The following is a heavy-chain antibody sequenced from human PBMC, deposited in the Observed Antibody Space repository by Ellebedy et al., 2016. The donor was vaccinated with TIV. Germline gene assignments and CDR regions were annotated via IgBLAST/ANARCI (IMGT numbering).Heavy chain of an antibody. CDR1: GFTFSGYY. Sequence: GESLKISCAASGFTFSGYYMSWFRQAPGKGPEWVGFIRSKAYGGTTEYAASVKGRFTISRDDSKNSLYLQMNSLKTEDTAVYYCVGTRGGGYSYYYGMDVWGQGTTVTVS. J-gene: IGHJ6*02. CDR2: IRSKAYGGTT. CDR3: VGTRGGGYSYYYGMDV. V-gene: IGHV3-72*01. D-gene: IGHD3-22*01.